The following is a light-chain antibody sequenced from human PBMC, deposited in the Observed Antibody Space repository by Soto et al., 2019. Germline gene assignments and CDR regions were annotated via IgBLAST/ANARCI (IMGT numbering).Light chain of an antibody. Sequence: QSALTQPPSPSGSPGQSVTISCTETSSDVGGYDYVSWYQQHPAKAPKLIIYEVSKRPSGVPDRISASKSGNTASLTVSGLQAEDEADYYCSSYAGNNNVVFGGGTKVTVL. CDR3: SSYAGNNNVV. J-gene: IGLJ2*01. CDR1: SSDVGGYDY. CDR2: EVS. V-gene: IGLV2-8*01.